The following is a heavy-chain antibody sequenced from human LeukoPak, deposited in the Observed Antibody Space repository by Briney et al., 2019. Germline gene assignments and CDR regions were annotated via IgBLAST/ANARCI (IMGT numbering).Heavy chain of an antibody. Sequence: GESLKISCKGSGYSFTSYWIGWVRQMPGKGLEWMGIIYPGDSDTRYGPSFQGQVTISADKSISTAYLQWSSLKASDTAMYYCARATVQYCSSTSCSTHRYFDYWGQGTLVTVSP. V-gene: IGHV5-51*01. CDR1: GYSFTSYW. J-gene: IGHJ4*02. D-gene: IGHD2-2*02. CDR3: ARATVQYCSSTSCSTHRYFDY. CDR2: IYPGDSDT.